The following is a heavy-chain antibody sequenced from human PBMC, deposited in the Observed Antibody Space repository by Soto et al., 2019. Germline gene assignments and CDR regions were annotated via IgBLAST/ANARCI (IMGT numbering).Heavy chain of an antibody. J-gene: IGHJ6*02. CDR2: ISSSSSYI. CDR1: GFTFSSYS. Sequence: EVQLVESGGGLVKPGGSLRLSCAASGFTFSSYSMNWVRQAPGKGLEWVSSISSSSSYIYYADSVKGRFTISRDNAKNSLYRQMKSLRAEDTAGYYCARDRVGGFGELLFGYCYYYGMDVWGQGTTVTVSS. D-gene: IGHD3-10*01. V-gene: IGHV3-21*01. CDR3: ARDRVGGFGELLFGYCYYYGMDV.